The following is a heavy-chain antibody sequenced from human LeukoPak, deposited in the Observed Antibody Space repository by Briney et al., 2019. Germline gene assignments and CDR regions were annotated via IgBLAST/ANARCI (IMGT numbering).Heavy chain of an antibody. CDR1: GGSISSYY. V-gene: IGHV4-59*01. CDR2: IHSSGST. CDR3: ARSRRYSSSSGWFDL. Sequence: PSETLSLTCTVSGGSISSYYWNWVRQPPGKGLEWIGYIHSSGSTNYNASLKRGVTISVDTSKNQFSLNLSSVTAADTAVYYCARSRRYSSSSGWFDLWGQGTLVTASS. J-gene: IGHJ5*02. D-gene: IGHD6-6*01.